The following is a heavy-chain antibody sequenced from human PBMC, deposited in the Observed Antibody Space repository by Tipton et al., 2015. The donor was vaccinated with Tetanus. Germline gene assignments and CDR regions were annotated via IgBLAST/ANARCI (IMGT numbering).Heavy chain of an antibody. D-gene: IGHD3-22*01. V-gene: IGHV4-38-2*01. Sequence: LRLSCAASGFTVSDNYMSWIRQPPGKGLEWIGSIYNTGNTYYNPSLGSRVTMSVDTSKIQFSLKVTSVTAADTAVYYCARLSSSANDAHVFDIWGQGTMVTVSS. CDR3: ARLSSSANDAHVFDI. CDR2: IYNTGNT. J-gene: IGHJ3*02. CDR1: GFTVSDNY.